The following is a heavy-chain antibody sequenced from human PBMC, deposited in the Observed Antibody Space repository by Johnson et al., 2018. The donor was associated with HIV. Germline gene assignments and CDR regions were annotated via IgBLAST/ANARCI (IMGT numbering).Heavy chain of an antibody. V-gene: IGHV3-53*01. CDR3: AKHLSTLVDAFDI. Sequence: VQLVESGGGLIQPGGSLRLSCAASGVTVSTNYMSWVRQAPGKGLEWVSVIYSGGSTYYADSVKGRFTISRDNSKNTLYLQMNSLRAEDTAVFYCAKHLSTLVDAFDIWGQGTMVTVSS. D-gene: IGHD3-16*01. CDR1: GVTVSTNY. CDR2: IYSGGST. J-gene: IGHJ3*02.